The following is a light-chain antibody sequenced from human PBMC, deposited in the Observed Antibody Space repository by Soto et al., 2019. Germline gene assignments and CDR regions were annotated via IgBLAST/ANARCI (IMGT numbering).Light chain of an antibody. CDR1: SSNIGSNT. J-gene: IGLJ3*02. CDR2: SNN. CDR3: AAWNDSLKGRV. Sequence: QSVLTQPPSASGTPGQRVTISCSGSSSNIGSNTVNWYQQLPGTAPKLLIYSNNQRPSGVTDRFSGSKSGTSASLAISGLQSEDEADYYCAAWNDSLKGRVFGGGTELTVL. V-gene: IGLV1-44*01.